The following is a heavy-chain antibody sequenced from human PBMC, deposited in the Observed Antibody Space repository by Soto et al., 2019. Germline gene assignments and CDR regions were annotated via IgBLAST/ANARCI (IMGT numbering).Heavy chain of an antibody. CDR1: GGSISSGGYS. Sequence: SETLSLTCAVSGGSISSGGYSWSWIRQPPGKGLEWIGYIYHSGSTYYNPSLKSRVTISVDGSKNQFSLKLSSVTAADTAVYYCARSSYYYGSGFDYWGQGTLVTVSS. CDR3: ARSSYYYGSGFDY. D-gene: IGHD3-10*01. CDR2: IYHSGST. J-gene: IGHJ4*02. V-gene: IGHV4-30-2*01.